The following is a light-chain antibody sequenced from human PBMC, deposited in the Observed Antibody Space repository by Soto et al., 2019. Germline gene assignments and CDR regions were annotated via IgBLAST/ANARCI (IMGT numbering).Light chain of an antibody. CDR1: SSNIGAGYD. Sequence: QSVLTQPPSVSGAPGQRVTMSCTGSSSNIGAGYDVHWYQQLPGTAPKLLIYANINRPSGVPGRFSASKSGTSASLAITGLQAEDEADYYCQSYDSSLSGYVFGTGTKVTVL. CDR2: ANI. J-gene: IGLJ1*01. V-gene: IGLV1-40*01. CDR3: QSYDSSLSGYV.